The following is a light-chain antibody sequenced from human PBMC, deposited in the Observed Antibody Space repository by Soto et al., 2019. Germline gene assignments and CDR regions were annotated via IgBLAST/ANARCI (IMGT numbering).Light chain of an antibody. CDR1: SGHSNYV. CDR2: LNSDGSH. CDR3: QTWGSGIVV. J-gene: IGLJ2*01. V-gene: IGLV4-69*01. Sequence: QSVLTQSPSASASLGASVKLTCTLSSGHSNYVIAWHQQQSEKGPRYLMKLNSDGSHSKGDGIPDRFSGSSSGAERYLTISSLQSEDEADYYCQTWGSGIVVFGVGTKLTVL.